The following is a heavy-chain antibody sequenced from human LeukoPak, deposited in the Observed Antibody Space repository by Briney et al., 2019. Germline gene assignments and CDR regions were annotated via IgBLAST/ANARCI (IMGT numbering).Heavy chain of an antibody. D-gene: IGHD1-26*01. CDR3: ARDRLGPTYLDY. CDR2: ISSSGSTI. Sequence: PGGSLRLSCAASGFTFSSYEMNWVRQAPGKGLEWVSYISSSGSTIYYADSVKGRFTISRDNAKNSLYLQMNSLRAEDTAVYYCARDRLGPTYLDYWGQGTLVTVSS. J-gene: IGHJ4*02. V-gene: IGHV3-48*03. CDR1: GFTFSSYE.